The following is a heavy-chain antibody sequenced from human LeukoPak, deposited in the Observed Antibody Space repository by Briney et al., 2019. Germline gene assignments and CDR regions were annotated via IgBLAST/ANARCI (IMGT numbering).Heavy chain of an antibody. CDR1: GGSFSGYY. D-gene: IGHD3-10*01. CDR2: INHSGST. Sequence: PSETLSLTCAVYGGSFSGYYWSWIRQPPGKGLEWIGEINHSGSTNYNPSLKSRVTISVDTSKNQFSLKLSSVTAADTAVYYCARVLRFRKVQGAITARFDYWGQGTLVTVSS. V-gene: IGHV4-34*01. CDR3: ARVLRFRKVQGAITARFDY. J-gene: IGHJ4*02.